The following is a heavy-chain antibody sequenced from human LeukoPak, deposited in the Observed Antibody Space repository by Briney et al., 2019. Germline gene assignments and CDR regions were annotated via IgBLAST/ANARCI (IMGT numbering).Heavy chain of an antibody. V-gene: IGHV4-39*07. CDR1: GGSISSSGYH. Sequence: SETLSLTCTVSGGSISSSGYHWAWIRQPSGKGLEWIGSISYSGSTDYNRSLKSRVSISADTSKNQFSLKVSSVTTADTAVYYSVCYYDTSGYYSEDYWGQGSLVTVSS. CDR3: VCYYDTSGYYSEDY. J-gene: IGHJ4*02. CDR2: ISYSGST. D-gene: IGHD3-22*01.